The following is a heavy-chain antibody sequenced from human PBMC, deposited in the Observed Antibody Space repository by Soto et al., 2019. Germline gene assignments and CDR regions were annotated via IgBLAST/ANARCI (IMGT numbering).Heavy chain of an antibody. D-gene: IGHD2-2*01. V-gene: IGHV3-21*01. CDR2: ISSSSIYI. Sequence: GGSLRLSCAASGFTFSRYTIDWVRQAPGKGLEWVASISSSSIYIYYAASVKGRFTVSRDNAKNSLYLQMNSLRAEDTAVYYCARARQYCSSSSCYLDPWGQGTLVTVSS. CDR1: GFTFSRYT. CDR3: ARARQYCSSSSCYLDP. J-gene: IGHJ5*02.